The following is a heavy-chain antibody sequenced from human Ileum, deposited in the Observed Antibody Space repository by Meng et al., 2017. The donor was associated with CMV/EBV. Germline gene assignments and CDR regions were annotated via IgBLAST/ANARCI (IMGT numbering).Heavy chain of an antibody. CDR2: INHSGST. CDR1: GRSFSGYY. CDR3: ARGHRDWAGYFDY. D-gene: IGHD3/OR15-3a*01. V-gene: IGHV4-34*01. Sequence: CAVYGRSFSGYYWSWIRQPPGKGLEWIGEINHSGSTNDNPSLKRRVTISVDTSKNQFSLKLSSVTAADTAVYYCARGHRDWAGYFDYWGQGTLVTVSS. J-gene: IGHJ4*02.